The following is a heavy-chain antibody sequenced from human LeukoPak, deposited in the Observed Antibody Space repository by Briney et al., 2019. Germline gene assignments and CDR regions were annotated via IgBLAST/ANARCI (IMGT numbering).Heavy chain of an antibody. V-gene: IGHV3-30*02. CDR3: AKEDYGDYSYYFDY. J-gene: IGHJ4*02. CDR2: IRYDGSNK. D-gene: IGHD4-17*01. Sequence: GGSLRLSCAASGFTFSSYGMHWVRQAPGKGLEWVAFIRYDGSNKYYADSVKGRFTISRDNSKNTLYLQMNSLRAEDTAVCYCAKEDYGDYSYYFDYWGQGTLVTVSS. CDR1: GFTFSSYG.